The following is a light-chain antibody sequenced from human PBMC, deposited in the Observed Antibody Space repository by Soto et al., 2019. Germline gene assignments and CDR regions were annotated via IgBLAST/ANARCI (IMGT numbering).Light chain of an antibody. J-gene: IGKJ3*01. CDR1: QTISSN. CDR3: QQSYSTPFT. V-gene: IGKV1-39*01. Sequence: DIQMTQSPSSLSASVGDRVTITCRASQTISSNLNWYQQKPRRAHELLIYATSTLKSAVPSRFSGSGSGTDFTLTISSLQPEDFATYYCQQSYSTPFTFGPGTKVDI. CDR2: ATS.